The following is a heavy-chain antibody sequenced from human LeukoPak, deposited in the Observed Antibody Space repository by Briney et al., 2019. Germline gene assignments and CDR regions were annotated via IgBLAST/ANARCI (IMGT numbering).Heavy chain of an antibody. V-gene: IGHV3-21*01. CDR2: ISSSSSYI. CDR3: AKDSILWFGESPLDY. D-gene: IGHD3-10*01. CDR1: GFTFSSYS. J-gene: IGHJ4*02. Sequence: NPGGSLRLSCAASGFTFSSYSMNWVRQAPGKGLEWVSSISSSSSYIYYADSVKGRFTISRDNSKNTLYLQMDSLRAEDTAVYYCAKDSILWFGESPLDYWGQGTLVTVSS.